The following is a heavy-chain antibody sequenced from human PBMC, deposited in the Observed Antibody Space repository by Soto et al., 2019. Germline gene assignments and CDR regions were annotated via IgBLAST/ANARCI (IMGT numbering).Heavy chain of an antibody. Sequence: PSETLSLACPVSGCSISSYYWSWIRQPPGKGLEWIGYIYYSGSTNYNPSLKSRVTISVDTSKNQFSLKLSSVTAADTAVYYCARLRGYNWCDPWGQGPLVIVSS. CDR2: IYYSGST. V-gene: IGHV4-59*01. D-gene: IGHD3-22*01. CDR1: GCSISSYY. CDR3: ARLRGYNWCDP. J-gene: IGHJ5*02.